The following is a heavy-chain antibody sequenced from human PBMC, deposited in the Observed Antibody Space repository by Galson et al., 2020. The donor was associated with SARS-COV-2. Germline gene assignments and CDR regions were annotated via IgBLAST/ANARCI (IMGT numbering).Heavy chain of an antibody. J-gene: IGHJ4*02. D-gene: IGHD6-19*01. Sequence: TSETLSLTCAVNGGPFSGFYWSWIRQSPGKGLEWIGEVNHRGDTNYNPLLSSRVAISLDTSRSQFSLEVRSVTAADTAVYYCATKAKQWLAKFYFDSWGQGALVTVSS. CDR3: ATKAKQWLAKFYFDS. CDR1: GGPFSGFY. CDR2: VNHRGDT. V-gene: IGHV4-34*01.